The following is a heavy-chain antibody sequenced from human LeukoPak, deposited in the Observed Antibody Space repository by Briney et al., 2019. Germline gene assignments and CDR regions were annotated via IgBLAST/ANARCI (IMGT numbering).Heavy chain of an antibody. V-gene: IGHV3-30*02. CDR3: AKDRSSARALVGAYYFDH. J-gene: IGHJ4*02. CDR2: VRLERSNT. Sequence: GRCLRPSWAAAGFSFSSYGMGCARQAPGRGRGWEAFVRLERSNTYYADSVKGRFTISIDNSKNTLYLQMSSLRAEVTAVYYCAKDRSSARALVGAYYFDHWGQGTLVTVSS. CDR1: GFSFSSYG. D-gene: IGHD1-26*01.